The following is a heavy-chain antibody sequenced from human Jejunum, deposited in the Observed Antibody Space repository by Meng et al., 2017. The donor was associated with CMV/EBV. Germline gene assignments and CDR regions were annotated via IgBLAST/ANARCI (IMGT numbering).Heavy chain of an antibody. Sequence: EVQLLESGGGLVQPGGSLGLSCAASGFIFANAPLSWVRQAPGKGLQWVSAISAGIHTYYADSVNGRFTISRDNSKNTVYLQLNSLTVEDTAVYYCAKGGYGSGTPDTRGQGTLVTVSS. CDR1: GFIFANAP. J-gene: IGHJ5*02. CDR2: ISAGIHT. D-gene: IGHD3-10*01. V-gene: IGHV3-23*01. CDR3: AKGGYGSGTPDT.